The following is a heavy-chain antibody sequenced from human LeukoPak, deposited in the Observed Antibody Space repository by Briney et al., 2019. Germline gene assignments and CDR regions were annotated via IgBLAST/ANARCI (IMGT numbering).Heavy chain of an antibody. V-gene: IGHV4-59*01. CDR1: GGSISSYY. J-gene: IGHJ5*02. D-gene: IGHD3-10*01. CDR2: IYYSGST. CDR3: ARFGYGSGSYYNWFDP. Sequence: SETLSLTCTVSGGSISSYYWSWFRQPPGKGLEWIGYIYYSGSTNYNPSLKSRVTISVDTSKNQFSLKLSSVTAADTAVYYCARFGYGSGSYYNWFDPWGQGTLVTVSS.